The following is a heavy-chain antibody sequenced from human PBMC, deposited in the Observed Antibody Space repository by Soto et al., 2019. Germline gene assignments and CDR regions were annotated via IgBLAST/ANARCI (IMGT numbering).Heavy chain of an antibody. D-gene: IGHD3-10*01. Sequence: ASVKVSCKASGYTFNNYGISWVRQAPGQGLEWMGWISGYNGNTNYAQKFQGRVTMTTDTSTSTAYMELRSLRSDDTAVYYCGKCSGRVGELWDYFDYWGQGTLVTVSS. J-gene: IGHJ4*02. V-gene: IGHV1-18*01. CDR2: ISGYNGNT. CDR3: GKCSGRVGELWDYFDY. CDR1: GYTFNNYG.